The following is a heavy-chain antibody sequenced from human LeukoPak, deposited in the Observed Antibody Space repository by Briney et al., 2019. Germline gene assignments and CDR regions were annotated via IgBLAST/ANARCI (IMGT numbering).Heavy chain of an antibody. J-gene: IGHJ6*03. D-gene: IGHD6-19*01. CDR2: IRYDGSNK. V-gene: IGHV3-30*02. Sequence: PGGSLRLSCAASGFTFSSYGMHWVRQAPGKGLEWVAFIRYDGSNKYYADSVKGRLTISRDNSKNTLYLQMNSLRSDDTAVYYCARSIAVAGLPHYYYYMDVWGKGTTVTISS. CDR1: GFTFSSYG. CDR3: ARSIAVAGLPHYYYYMDV.